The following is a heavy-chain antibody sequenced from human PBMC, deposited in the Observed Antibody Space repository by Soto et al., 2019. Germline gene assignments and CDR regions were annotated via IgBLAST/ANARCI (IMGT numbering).Heavy chain of an antibody. CDR1: GGSISSSSYY. V-gene: IGHV4-39*01. J-gene: IGHJ5*02. Sequence: QLQLQESGPGLVKPSETLSLTCTVSGGSISSSSYYWGWIRQPPGKGLEWIGSIYYSGSTYYNPSIKRRVTISVDTSKNQCSLKLSSVTAADTAVYYWARHRGPMVRGVISNWFDPWGQGTLVTVSS. CDR2: IYYSGST. CDR3: ARHRGPMVRGVISNWFDP. D-gene: IGHD3-10*01.